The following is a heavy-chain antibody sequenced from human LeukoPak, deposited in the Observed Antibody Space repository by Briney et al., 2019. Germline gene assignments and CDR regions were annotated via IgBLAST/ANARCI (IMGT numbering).Heavy chain of an antibody. Sequence: SETLSLTCAVYGGSFSGYYWSWIRQPPGKGLEWIGEINHSGSTNYNPSLKSRVTISVDTSKNQFSLKLSSVTAADTAVYYCARGTDCSSSDNWFDPWGQGTLVTVSS. D-gene: IGHD6-6*01. CDR2: INHSGST. CDR1: GGSFSGYY. V-gene: IGHV4-34*01. CDR3: ARGTDCSSSDNWFDP. J-gene: IGHJ5*02.